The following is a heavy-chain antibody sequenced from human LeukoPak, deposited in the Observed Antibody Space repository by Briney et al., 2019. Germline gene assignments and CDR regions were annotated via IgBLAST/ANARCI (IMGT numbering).Heavy chain of an antibody. CDR2: IHYSGTT. J-gene: IGHJ5*02. CDR1: GVSIFSYY. V-gene: IGHV4-59*08. Sequence: SETLSLTCTVSGVSIFSYYWNWIRQPPGQGLEWIGYIHYSGTTNYNPSLKSRVTISVDTSKSQFSLKLSSVTAADTAVYYCARHRRVLRFLEWLPWGQGTLVTVSS. CDR3: ARHRRVLRFLEWLP. D-gene: IGHD3-3*01.